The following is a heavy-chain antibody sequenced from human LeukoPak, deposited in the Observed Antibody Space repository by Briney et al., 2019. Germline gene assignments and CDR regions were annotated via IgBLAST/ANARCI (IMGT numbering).Heavy chain of an antibody. CDR1: GFTFSSYE. V-gene: IGHV3-48*03. CDR2: TSGSGSTI. D-gene: IGHD5-18*01. J-gene: IGHJ4*02. Sequence: GRSLRLSCAASGFTFSSYEMNWVRQAPGKGLEWVSYTSGSGSTIYYADSVKGRFTISRDNAKNSLYLQMNSLRAEDTAVYYCARGGFNYDSYHFDYWGQGTLVTVSS. CDR3: ARGGFNYDSYHFDY.